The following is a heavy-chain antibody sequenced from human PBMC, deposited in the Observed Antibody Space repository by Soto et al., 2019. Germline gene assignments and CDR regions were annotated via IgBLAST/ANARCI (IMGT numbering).Heavy chain of an antibody. Sequence: GASVKVSCKASGGTFSSYAISWVRQAPGQGLEWMGGIIPIFGTANYAQKFQGRVTITADESTSTAYMELSSLRSEDTAVYYCARDLLYGGYLRYYGMDVWGQGTTVTVSS. CDR2: IIPIFGTA. CDR1: GGTFSSYA. J-gene: IGHJ6*02. CDR3: ARDLLYGGYLRYYGMDV. V-gene: IGHV1-69*13. D-gene: IGHD5-12*01.